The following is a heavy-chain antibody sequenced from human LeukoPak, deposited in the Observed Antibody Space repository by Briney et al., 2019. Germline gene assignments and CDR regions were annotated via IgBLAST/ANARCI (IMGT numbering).Heavy chain of an antibody. CDR3: AKMVREFYTISYYFDY. D-gene: IGHD2-8*01. V-gene: IGHV3-23*01. CDR1: GFTFSSYA. CDR2: ISGSGAGT. J-gene: IGHJ4*02. Sequence: GGSLRLSCAVSGFTFSSYAMNWVRRAPGKGLEWVSGISGSGAGTYYADSVKGRFTISRDNSKNTLYLQMNSLRAEDTAVYYCAKMVREFYTISYYFDYWGQGTLVTVSS.